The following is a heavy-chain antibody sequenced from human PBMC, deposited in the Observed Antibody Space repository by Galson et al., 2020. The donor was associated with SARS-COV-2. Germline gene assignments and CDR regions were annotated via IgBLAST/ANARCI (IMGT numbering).Heavy chain of an antibody. J-gene: IGHJ4*02. D-gene: IGHD2-21*01. Sequence: GGSLRLSCAASGFTFSSYAMHWVRQAPGKGLEWVAVISYDGSNKYYADSVKGRFTISRDNSKNTLYLQMNSLRAEDTAVYYCRGSNYCGGDCYLDYWGQGTLVTVFS. CDR2: ISYDGSNK. CDR1: GFTFSSYA. V-gene: IGHV3-30-3*01. CDR3: RGSNYCGGDCYLDY.